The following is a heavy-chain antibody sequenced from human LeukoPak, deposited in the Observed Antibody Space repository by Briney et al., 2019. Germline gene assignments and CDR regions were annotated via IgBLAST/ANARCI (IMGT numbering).Heavy chain of an antibody. CDR1: GYTLTELS. CDR3: ARVKNYYDSSGKQYFQH. V-gene: IGHV1-24*01. J-gene: IGHJ1*01. Sequence: ASVEVSCKVSGYTLTELSMHWVRQAPGKGLEWMGGFDPEDGETIYAQKFQGRVTMTEDTSTDTAYMELSSLRAEDTAVYYCARVKNYYDSSGKQYFQHWGQGTLVTVSS. CDR2: FDPEDGET. D-gene: IGHD3-22*01.